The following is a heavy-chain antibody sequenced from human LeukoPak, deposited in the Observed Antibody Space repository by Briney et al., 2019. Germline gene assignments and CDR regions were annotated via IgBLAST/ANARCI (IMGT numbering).Heavy chain of an antibody. D-gene: IGHD6-19*01. CDR3: ARDSLGYSSGWEDY. CDR1: GGSISSYY. J-gene: IGHJ4*02. CDR2: IYTSENT. V-gene: IGHV4-4*07. Sequence: SETLSLTCTVSGGSISSYYWSWTRQPAGKALEWIGRIYTSENTNYNPSLKSRVTMSVDTSKNQLSLKLSSVTAADTAVYYCARDSLGYSSGWEDYWGQGTLVTVSS.